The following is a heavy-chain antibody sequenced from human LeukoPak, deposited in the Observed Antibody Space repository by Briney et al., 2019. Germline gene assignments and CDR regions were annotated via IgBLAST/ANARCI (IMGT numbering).Heavy chain of an antibody. CDR1: GYTFNSYY. Sequence: ASVKVSCKASGYTFNSYYMYWVRQAPGQGLEWMGIINPSGGSTSYAQKFQGRVTMTRDMSTSTVYMELSSLRFEDTAVYFCAKDSSPGVVVAANGPSDVWGKGTTVTVSS. J-gene: IGHJ6*04. CDR3: AKDSSPGVVVAANGPSDV. CDR2: INPSGGST. V-gene: IGHV1-46*02. D-gene: IGHD2-15*01.